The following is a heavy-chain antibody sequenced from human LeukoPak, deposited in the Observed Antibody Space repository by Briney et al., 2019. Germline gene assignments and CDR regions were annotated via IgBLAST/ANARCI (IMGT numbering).Heavy chain of an antibody. Sequence: PGGSLRLSCAASGFTFDDYGMSWVRQAPGKGLEWVSGINWNGGSTGYADSVKGRFTISRDNAKNSLYLQMNSLRAEDTALYYCARAVEYSSSRRPRYFDYWGQGTLVTVSS. CDR3: ARAVEYSSSRRPRYFDY. J-gene: IGHJ4*02. CDR1: GFTFDDYG. CDR2: INWNGGST. V-gene: IGHV3-20*04. D-gene: IGHD6-13*01.